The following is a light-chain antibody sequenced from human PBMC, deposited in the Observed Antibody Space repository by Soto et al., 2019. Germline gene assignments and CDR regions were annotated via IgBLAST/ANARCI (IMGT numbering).Light chain of an antibody. CDR2: DAS. CDR1: QSLSSSQ. V-gene: IGKV3-11*01. Sequence: EILVTQSPGTLSLSPGEIATLSCIAIQSLSSSQLAWYQQRPGQAPRLLIYDASNRATGIPARFSGSGSGTDFTLTISSLEPEDFAVYYCQQRSNWPPITFGQGTRLEI. J-gene: IGKJ5*01. CDR3: QQRSNWPPIT.